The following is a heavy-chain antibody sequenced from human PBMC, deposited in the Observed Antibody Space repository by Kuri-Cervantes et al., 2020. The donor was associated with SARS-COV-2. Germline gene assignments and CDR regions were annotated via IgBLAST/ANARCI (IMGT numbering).Heavy chain of an antibody. V-gene: IGHV3-30-3*01. Sequence: GESLKISCAASGFTFSSYAMHWVRQAPDKGLEWVAVISYDGSNKYYADSVKGRFTISRDNSKNTLYLQMNSLRAEDTAVYYCAREEVLAVAGTGGFDYWGQGTLVTVSS. CDR2: ISYDGSNK. D-gene: IGHD6-19*01. J-gene: IGHJ4*02. CDR3: AREEVLAVAGTGGFDY. CDR1: GFTFSSYA.